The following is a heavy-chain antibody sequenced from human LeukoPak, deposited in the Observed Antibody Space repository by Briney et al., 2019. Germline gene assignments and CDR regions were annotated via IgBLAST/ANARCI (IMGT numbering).Heavy chain of an antibody. Sequence: GESLKISCKGSGYSFTRYWLGWVRQMPGEGLEWMGIIYPGDSDTRYSPSFQGQVPISADNPIHTAYLQWRSLQASDTAIYLCARHDDSRGYNYDRFVDHWGQGTLVTVSS. D-gene: IGHD3-22*01. CDR2: IYPGDSDT. V-gene: IGHV5-51*01. CDR3: ARHDDSRGYNYDRFVDH. CDR1: GYSFTRYW. J-gene: IGHJ4*02.